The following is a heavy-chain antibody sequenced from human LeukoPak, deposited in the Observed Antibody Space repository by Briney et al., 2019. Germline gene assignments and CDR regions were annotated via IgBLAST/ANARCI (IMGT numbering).Heavy chain of an antibody. Sequence: ASVKVSCKASGGTFSSYAISWVRQAPGQGLEWMGGIIPIFGTANYAQKFQGRVTITADESTSTAYMELSSLRSEDTAVYYCASATDEDDYGDYPMRYWGQGTLVTVSS. CDR1: GGTFSSYA. CDR3: ASATDEDDYGDYPMRY. D-gene: IGHD4-17*01. V-gene: IGHV1-69*13. J-gene: IGHJ4*02. CDR2: IIPIFGTA.